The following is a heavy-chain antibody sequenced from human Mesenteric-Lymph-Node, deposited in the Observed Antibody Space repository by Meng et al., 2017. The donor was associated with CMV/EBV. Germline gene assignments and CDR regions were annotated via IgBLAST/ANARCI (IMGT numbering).Heavy chain of an antibody. CDR2: IYHSGST. V-gene: IGHV4-38-2*02. Sequence: SETLSLTCTVSGYSISSGYYWGWIRQPPGKGLEWIGSIYHSGSTYYNPSLKSRVTISVDTSKNQFSLKLSSVTAADTAVYYCARGPGWNDLNWFDPWGQGTLVTVSS. CDR1: GYSISSGYY. D-gene: IGHD1-1*01. J-gene: IGHJ5*02. CDR3: ARGPGWNDLNWFDP.